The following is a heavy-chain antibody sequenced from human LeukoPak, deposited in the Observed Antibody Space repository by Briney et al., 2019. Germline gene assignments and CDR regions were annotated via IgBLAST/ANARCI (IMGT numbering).Heavy chain of an antibody. CDR1: GFSVSSNY. J-gene: IGHJ5*02. D-gene: IGHD3-22*01. CDR2: IYSGGST. V-gene: IGHV3-53*01. CDR3: ARDLNYDSAS. Sequence: GGSLRLSCASSGFSVSSNYMSWVRQAPGKGLEWVSVIYSGGSTYYADSVKGQFTISRDNSKNTVYLQMNSLRAEDTAVYYCARDLNYDSASWGRGTLVTVSA.